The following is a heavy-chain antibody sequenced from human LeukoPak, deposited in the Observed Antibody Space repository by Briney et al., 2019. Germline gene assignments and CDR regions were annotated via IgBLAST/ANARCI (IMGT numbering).Heavy chain of an antibody. J-gene: IGHJ4*02. CDR2: IYYSGST. Sequence: ASETLSLTCTVSGGSISSYYWSWIRQPPGKGLEWIGYIYYSGSTNYNPSLKSRVTISVDTSKNQFSLKLSSVNAADTAVYYCARYGNNWSFDYWGQGTLVTVSS. CDR3: ARYGNNWSFDY. CDR1: GGSISSYY. V-gene: IGHV4-59*08. D-gene: IGHD1-1*01.